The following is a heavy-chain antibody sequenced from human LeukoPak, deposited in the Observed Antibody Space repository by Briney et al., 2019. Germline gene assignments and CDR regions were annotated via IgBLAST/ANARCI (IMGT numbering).Heavy chain of an antibody. Sequence: GSLRLSCSASGFTLSSYGMHSARQAPGKGLEWVAVISYDGSNKYYADSVKGRFTISRDNSKNTLYLQMSSLRAEDTAVYYCILSGSYYNRYYFDYWGQGTLVTVSS. CDR3: ILSGSYYNRYYFDY. J-gene: IGHJ4*02. V-gene: IGHV3-30*03. CDR1: GFTLSSYG. D-gene: IGHD3-10*01. CDR2: ISYDGSNK.